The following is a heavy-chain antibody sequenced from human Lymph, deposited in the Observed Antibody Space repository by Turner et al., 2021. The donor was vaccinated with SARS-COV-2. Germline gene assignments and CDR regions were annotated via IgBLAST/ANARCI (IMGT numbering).Heavy chain of an antibody. D-gene: IGHD3-10*01. CDR3: ANVGSYFFDY. Sequence: EVQLLESGGGLVPPGGSLRLSCAASGFTFSNSAMSWVRQAAGKGVGWVSINSSRGRSKYYAASGKGRFTISRDNSKNTLFLKMNSLRAGDTALYYCANVGSYFFDYWGQGTLVTVSS. CDR1: GFTFSNSA. CDR2: NSSRGRSK. J-gene: IGHJ4*02. V-gene: IGHV3-23*01.